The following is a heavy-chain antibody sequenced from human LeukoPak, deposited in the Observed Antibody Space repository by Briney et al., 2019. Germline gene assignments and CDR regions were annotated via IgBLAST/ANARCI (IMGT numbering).Heavy chain of an antibody. CDR2: IYSGGST. CDR1: GFTVSSNY. J-gene: IGHJ6*02. CDR3: ASPHYAQNRQNYYYYGMDV. D-gene: IGHD4-17*01. Sequence: PGGSLRLSCAASGFTVSSNYMSWVRQAPGKGLEWVSVIYSGGSTYYADSVKGRFTISRDNSKNTLYLQMNSLRAEDTAVYYCASPHYAQNRQNYYYYGMDVWGQGTTVTVSS. V-gene: IGHV3-66*01.